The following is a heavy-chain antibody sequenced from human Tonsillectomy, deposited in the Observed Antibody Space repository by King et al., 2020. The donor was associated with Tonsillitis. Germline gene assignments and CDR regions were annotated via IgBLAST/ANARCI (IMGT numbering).Heavy chain of an antibody. V-gene: IGHV5-51*01. CDR3: ARGEVRYYYDSSGEYYFDY. Sequence: DVQLVESGAEVKKPGESLKISCKGSGYSFTSYWIGWVRQMPGKGPEWMGIFYPGDSDTRYSPSFQGQVTISADKAISTAYLQWSSLMASDTAMYYCARGEVRYYYDSSGEYYFDYWGQGTLVTVSS. CDR2: FYPGDSDT. CDR1: GYSFTSYW. J-gene: IGHJ4*02. D-gene: IGHD3-22*01.